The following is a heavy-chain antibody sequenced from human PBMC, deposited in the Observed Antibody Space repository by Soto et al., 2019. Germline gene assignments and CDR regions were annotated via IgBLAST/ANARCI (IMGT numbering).Heavy chain of an antibody. V-gene: IGHV3-30-3*01. CDR1: GFTFSSYA. CDR3: ARGPVGY. J-gene: IGHJ4*02. CDR2: ISYDGSNK. Sequence: GGSLRLSCAASGFTFSSYAMHWVRQAPGKGLECVGVISYDGSNKYYADSVKGRFTISRDNSKNTLYLQMSSLRAEDTAVYYCARGPVGYWGRGTLVTVSS.